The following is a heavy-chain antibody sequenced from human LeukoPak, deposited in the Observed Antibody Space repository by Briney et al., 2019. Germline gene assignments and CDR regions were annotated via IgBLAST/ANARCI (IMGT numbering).Heavy chain of an antibody. CDR1: GFTFNTYS. D-gene: IGHD3-10*01. V-gene: IGHV3-48*04. CDR2: ISSSSFSI. CDR3: ARDSPATGGWFDS. J-gene: IGHJ5*01. Sequence: PGGSLRLSCAASGFTFNTYSMNWVRQAPGKGLGWVSYISSSSFSIYYTDSVKGRFTVSRDNAKNSLYLQMNSLRAEDTAVYYCARDSPATGGWFDSWGQGTLVTVSS.